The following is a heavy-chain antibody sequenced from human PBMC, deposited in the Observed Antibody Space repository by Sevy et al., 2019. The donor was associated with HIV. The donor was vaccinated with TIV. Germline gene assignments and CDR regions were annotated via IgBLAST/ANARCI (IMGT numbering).Heavy chain of an antibody. V-gene: IGHV1-2*04. CDR3: ARGYSSGWYGDY. CDR2: INPNSGGT. J-gene: IGHJ4*02. D-gene: IGHD6-19*01. CDR1: GYTFTGYY. Sequence: ASVKVSCKASGYTFTGYYMHWVRQAPGQGLEWMGWINPNSGGTNDAQKFQGWVTMTRDTSISTAYMELSRLRSDDTAVYYSARGYSSGWYGDYWGQGTLVTVSS.